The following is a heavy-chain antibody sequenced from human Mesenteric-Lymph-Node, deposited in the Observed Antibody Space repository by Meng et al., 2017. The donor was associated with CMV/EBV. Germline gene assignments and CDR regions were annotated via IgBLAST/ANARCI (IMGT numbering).Heavy chain of an antibody. J-gene: IGHJ4*02. V-gene: IGHV3-15*01. D-gene: IGHD1-26*01. CDR2: IKRKTDGGTT. Sequence: GGSLRLSCAASGFTFSNAWMSWVRQAPGKGLEWVGRIKRKTDGGTTDYAAPVKGRFTISRDDSKNTLYLQMNSLKTEDTAVYYCTTVSGSYSPRFDYWGQGTLVTVSS. CDR3: TTVSGSYSPRFDY. CDR1: GFTFSNAW.